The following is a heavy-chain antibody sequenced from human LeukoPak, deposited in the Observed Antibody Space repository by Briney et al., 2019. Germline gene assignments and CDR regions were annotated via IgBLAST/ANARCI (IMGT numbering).Heavy chain of an antibody. CDR3: ARPKGKAGYYYYYYMDV. CDR1: GFTFSSYA. CDR2: ISGSGGST. V-gene: IGHV3-23*01. Sequence: GGSLRLSCAASGFTFSSYAMSWVRQAPGKGLGWVSAISGSGGSTYYADSVKGRFTISRDNSKNTLYLQMNSLRAEDTAVYYCARPKGKAGYYYYYYMDVWGKGTTVTVSS. J-gene: IGHJ6*03. D-gene: IGHD3-10*01.